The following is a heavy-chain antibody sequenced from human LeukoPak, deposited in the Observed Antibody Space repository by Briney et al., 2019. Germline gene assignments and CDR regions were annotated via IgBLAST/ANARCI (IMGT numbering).Heavy chain of an antibody. Sequence: SETLSLTCTVSGGSVSSDSYYWSWIRQPPGKGLEWIGYIYYSGSTNYNPSLKSRVTISVDTSKNQFSLKLSSVTAADTAVYYCARDNYGDYGVYDYWGQGTLVTVSS. CDR2: IYYSGST. D-gene: IGHD4-17*01. CDR3: ARDNYGDYGVYDY. J-gene: IGHJ4*02. V-gene: IGHV4-61*01. CDR1: GGSVSSDSYY.